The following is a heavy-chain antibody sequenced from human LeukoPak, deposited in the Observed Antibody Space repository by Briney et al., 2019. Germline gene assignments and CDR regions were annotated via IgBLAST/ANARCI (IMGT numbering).Heavy chain of an antibody. CDR3: ARELGSGNSYGDGVDY. Sequence: PGGSLRLSCAASGFTFSSYSMNWVRQAPGKGLEWVSSISSSSSYIYYADSVKGRFTISRDNAKNSLYLQMNSLRAEDTAVYYCARELGSGNSYGDGVDYWGQGTLVTVSS. V-gene: IGHV3-21*01. D-gene: IGHD5-18*01. J-gene: IGHJ4*02. CDR1: GFTFSSYS. CDR2: ISSSSSYI.